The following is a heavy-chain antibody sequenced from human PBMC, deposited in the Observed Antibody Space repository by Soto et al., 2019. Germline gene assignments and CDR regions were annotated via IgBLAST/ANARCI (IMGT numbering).Heavy chain of an antibody. D-gene: IGHD5-18*01. CDR1: GGSISSYY. CDR2: IYYSGST. CDR3: ARGRYSYGWDYYYGMDV. Sequence: SETLSLTCTVSGGSISSYYWSWIRQXQGNGLEWIGYIYYSGSTNYNPSLKSRVTISVDTSKNQFSLKLSSVTAADTAVYFCARGRYSYGWDYYYGMDVWGQGTTVTVSS. V-gene: IGHV4-59*01. J-gene: IGHJ6*02.